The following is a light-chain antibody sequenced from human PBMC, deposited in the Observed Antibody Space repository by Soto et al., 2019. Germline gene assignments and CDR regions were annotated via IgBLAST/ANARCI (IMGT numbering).Light chain of an antibody. CDR1: QSVSSSY. CDR3: QQYGSSPLT. J-gene: IGKJ4*01. V-gene: IGKV3-20*01. Sequence: EIVLTQSPGTLSLSPGERATLSCRASQSVSSSYLAWYQQKPGQAPRLLIYGASSRATGIPDRFSGSGSGTVFTLTISRLEPEDFAVYYCQQYGSSPLTFGGGTK. CDR2: GAS.